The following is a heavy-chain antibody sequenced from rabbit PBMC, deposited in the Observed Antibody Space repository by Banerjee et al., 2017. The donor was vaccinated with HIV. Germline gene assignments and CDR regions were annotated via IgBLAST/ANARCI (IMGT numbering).Heavy chain of an antibody. D-gene: IGHD6-1*01. V-gene: IGHV1S45*01. J-gene: IGHJ4*01. CDR2: IYAGSSDVT. CDR3: ARDNAGYTGYGYGYFNL. Sequence: QEQLEESGGDLVKPEGSLTLTCTASGFSLSSSYYMCWVRQAPGKGLEWIACIYAGSSDVTYYASWTKGRFTISKTSSTTVTLQMTSLTAADTATYFCARDNAGYTGYGYGYFNLWGPGTLVTVS. CDR1: GFSLSSSYY.